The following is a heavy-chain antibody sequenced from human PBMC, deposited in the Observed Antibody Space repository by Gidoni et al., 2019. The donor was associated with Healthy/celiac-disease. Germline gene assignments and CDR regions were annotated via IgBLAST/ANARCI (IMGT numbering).Heavy chain of an antibody. D-gene: IGHD4-17*01. Sequence: QVQLVESGGGVVQPGRSLRLSCAASGFPFSSYGMHWVRQAPGKGLEWVAVISYDGSNKYYADSVKGRFTISRDNSKNTLYLQMNSLRAEDTAVYYCAKGTVTTSGMDVWGQGTTVTVSS. J-gene: IGHJ6*02. V-gene: IGHV3-30*18. CDR1: GFPFSSYG. CDR3: AKGTVTTSGMDV. CDR2: ISYDGSNK.